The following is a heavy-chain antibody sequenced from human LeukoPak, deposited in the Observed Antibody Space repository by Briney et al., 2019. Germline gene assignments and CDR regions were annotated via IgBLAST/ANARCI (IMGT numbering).Heavy chain of an antibody. CDR2: ISYDGSNK. V-gene: IGHV3-30*18. CDR1: GFTFDDYG. CDR3: AKVRSSSGFDP. Sequence: PGGSLRLSCAASGFTFDDYGMHWVRQAPGKGLEWVAVISYDGSNKYYADSVKGRFTISRDNSKNTLYLQMNSLRAEDTAVYYCAKVRSSSGFDPWGQGTLVTVSS. J-gene: IGHJ5*02. D-gene: IGHD6-13*01.